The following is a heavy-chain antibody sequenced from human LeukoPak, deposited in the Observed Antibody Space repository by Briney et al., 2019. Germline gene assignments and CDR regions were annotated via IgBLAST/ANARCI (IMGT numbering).Heavy chain of an antibody. CDR3: ARGSYGYDY. CDR1: GFTFSSYW. CDR2: INSDGSST. D-gene: IGHD5-18*01. V-gene: IGHV3-74*01. Sequence: GGSLRLSCAASGFTFSSYWMHWVRQGPGNGLVWVSRINSDGSSTTYADSVKGRFTISRDNAKNTLYLRMNSLRAEDTAVYYCARGSYGYDYWGQGTLVTVSS. J-gene: IGHJ4*02.